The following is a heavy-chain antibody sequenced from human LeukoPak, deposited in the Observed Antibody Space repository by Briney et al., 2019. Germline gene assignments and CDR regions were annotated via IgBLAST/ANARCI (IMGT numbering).Heavy chain of an antibody. V-gene: IGHV4-34*01. J-gene: IGHJ5*02. D-gene: IGHD2-21*02. CDR3: ARGSDRSKAGDL. Sequence: SETLSLTCAVHGGSCDDYCCSWIRQPPGKGLEWIGEIHPHGIFYYNSSLTSRVTISIDTSKSQFSLRLTSVTAADTAFYYCARGSDRSKAGDLWGQGSLVIVSS. CDR2: IHPHGIF. CDR1: GGSCDDYC.